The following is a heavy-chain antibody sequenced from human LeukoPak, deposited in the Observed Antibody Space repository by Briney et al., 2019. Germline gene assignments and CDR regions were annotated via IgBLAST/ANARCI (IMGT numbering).Heavy chain of an antibody. CDR1: GFTFSSYW. CDR2: IKQGGSEK. Sequence: GGSLRLSCAASGFTFSSYWMSWVRQAPGKGLEWVANIKQGGSEKYYVDSVKGRFTISRDKAKNSLYLQMNGLRAEDTAVYDCAREGAVAVYGYWGQGTLVTVSS. D-gene: IGHD6-19*01. J-gene: IGHJ4*02. CDR3: AREGAVAVYGY. V-gene: IGHV3-7*01.